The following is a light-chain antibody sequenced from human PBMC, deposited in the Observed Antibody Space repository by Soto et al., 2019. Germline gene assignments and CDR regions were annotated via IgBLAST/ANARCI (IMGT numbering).Light chain of an antibody. V-gene: IGLV2-14*01. J-gene: IGLJ2*01. Sequence: QSALTQPASVSGSPGQSITISCTGSSSDVGGYNYVSWYQQHPGKAPQLMIYEVSNRPSGVSNRFSGSKSGNTASLTISGLQAEDEADYYCSSYTSSSSNFVFGGGTKLTVL. CDR1: SSDVGGYNY. CDR3: SSYTSSSSNFV. CDR2: EVS.